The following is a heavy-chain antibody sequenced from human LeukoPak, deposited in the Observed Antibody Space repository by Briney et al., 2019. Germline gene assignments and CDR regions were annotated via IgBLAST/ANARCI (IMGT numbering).Heavy chain of an antibody. Sequence: GGSLKLSCAASGFTFSGSDVHWIRQASGKGLEWVGRIKIRTDNFATAYAASVKGRFTISRDESKNTAYLLMNSLKTDDTAVYYCGFRSSESPYKWFDPWSQGTLVTVSS. CDR2: IKIRTDNFAT. D-gene: IGHD1-14*01. J-gene: IGHJ5*02. V-gene: IGHV3-73*01. CDR3: GFRSSESPYKWFDP. CDR1: GFTFSGSD.